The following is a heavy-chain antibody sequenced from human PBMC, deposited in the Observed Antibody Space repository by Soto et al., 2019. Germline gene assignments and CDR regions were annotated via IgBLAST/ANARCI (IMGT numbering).Heavy chain of an antibody. CDR3: ARSEATALDY. CDR1: GGTISSSLFY. CDR2: IYSTGST. V-gene: IGHV4-39*01. Sequence: PSETLSLTCTVSGGTISSSLFYWGWIRQPPGKGLEWIGNIYSTGSTDYNPSLKSRVTVSVDTSKNQFSLQLSSVTAADMAVYYCARSEATALDYWGQGTLVTVSS. J-gene: IGHJ4*02.